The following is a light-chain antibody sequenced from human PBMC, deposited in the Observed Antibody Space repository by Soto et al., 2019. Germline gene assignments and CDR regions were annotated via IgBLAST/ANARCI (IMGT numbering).Light chain of an antibody. CDR2: DAS. J-gene: IGKJ1*01. Sequence: DIQMTQSPSTLSASVGDRVTITCRASQSISSWLAWYQQKPGKAPKLLIYDASSLESGVPSRFSGSGSGTEFTLTINSLQPDDFATYYCQQYNRYFLTSTFGQGTKVDIK. CDR1: QSISSW. CDR3: QQYNRYFLTST. V-gene: IGKV1-5*01.